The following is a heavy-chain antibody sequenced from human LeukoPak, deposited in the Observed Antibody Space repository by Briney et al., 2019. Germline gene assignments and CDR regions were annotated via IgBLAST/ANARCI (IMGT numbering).Heavy chain of an antibody. D-gene: IGHD1-1*01. Sequence: PGGSLILSCAASGFTFSNYAVSWIRQAPGKGLEWVSAISGSGDSTYYADSVKGRFTISRDNSKNTLYLQMNNLRGEDTAVYYCAKGTTGTTCMDVWGQGTTVTVSS. J-gene: IGHJ6*02. V-gene: IGHV3-23*01. CDR2: ISGSGDST. CDR1: GFTFSNYA. CDR3: AKGTTGTTCMDV.